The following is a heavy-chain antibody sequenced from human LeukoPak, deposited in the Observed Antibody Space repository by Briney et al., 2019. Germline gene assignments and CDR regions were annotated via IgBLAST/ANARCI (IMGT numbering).Heavy chain of an antibody. V-gene: IGHV4-39*01. CDR3: ARHEYNWLRAFDD. Sequence: PSETLSLTCTVSGGSISSSSYYWGWIRQPPGKGLEWLGRIYYSGSTYYNPSLKKRGTISVDTSKKQFSQKISSVTAADAAVYYCARHEYNWLRAFDDWGQGTLVTVSS. CDR1: GGSISSSSYY. J-gene: IGHJ4*02. CDR2: IYYSGST. D-gene: IGHD5-12*01.